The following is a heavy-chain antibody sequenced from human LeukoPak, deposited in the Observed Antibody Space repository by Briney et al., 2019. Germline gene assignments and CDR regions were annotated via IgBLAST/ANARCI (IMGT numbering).Heavy chain of an antibody. Sequence: SETLSLTCTVSGGSISSSSYYWGWIRQPPGKGLERNGSIYYTGSTHYNPSLKSRVTISVDTSKNQFSLKLSSVTAGDTAVYYCAMTTRCIVGYTTDDACDIWGQGTMVTVSS. J-gene: IGHJ3*02. CDR3: AMTTRCIVGYTTDDACDI. CDR2: IYYTGST. D-gene: IGHD1-26*01. CDR1: GGSISSSSYY. V-gene: IGHV4-39*01.